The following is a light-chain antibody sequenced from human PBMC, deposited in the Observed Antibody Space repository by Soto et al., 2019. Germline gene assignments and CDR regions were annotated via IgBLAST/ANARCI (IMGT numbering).Light chain of an antibody. J-gene: IGKJ3*01. Sequence: DVVMTQSPLSLPVTLGQPASISCRSSQSLVYSDGNTYWNWFQQRPGQSPRRLIYNVSNRDSGVPDRFSGSGSGTDFTLKISRVEAEDVGVYYCMQGTHWPLTFGPGTKVDIK. CDR1: QSLVYSDGNTY. CDR2: NVS. CDR3: MQGTHWPLT. V-gene: IGKV2-30*01.